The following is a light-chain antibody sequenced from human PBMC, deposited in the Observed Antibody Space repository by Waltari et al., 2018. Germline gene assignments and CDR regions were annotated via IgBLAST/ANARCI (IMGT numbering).Light chain of an antibody. Sequence: QSALAQPASVSGSPGPSITISCTGTSSYVGGYHYVSWYQQHPGKAPKLLIFDVDNRPSGVSNRFSGSKSGNTASLTISGLQPEDESDYYCCSFTSRSTWVFGGGTKLTVL. CDR2: DVD. J-gene: IGLJ3*02. CDR1: SSYVGGYHY. CDR3: CSFTSRSTWV. V-gene: IGLV2-14*01.